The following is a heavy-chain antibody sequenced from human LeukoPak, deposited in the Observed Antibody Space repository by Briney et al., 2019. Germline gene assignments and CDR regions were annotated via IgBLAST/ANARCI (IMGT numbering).Heavy chain of an antibody. CDR3: VKRFSNSWRKFDY. CDR2: ISDSGATT. V-gene: IGHV3-23*01. Sequence: GGSLRLSCAGSGFTFSSYAMDWVRQAQGKGLEWVSVISDSGATTYYADSVKGRFTISRDNSKNTVYLQMNNLRAEDTAVYFCVKRFSNSWRKFDYWGQGTLVTVSP. D-gene: IGHD3-3*01. CDR1: GFTFSSYA. J-gene: IGHJ4*02.